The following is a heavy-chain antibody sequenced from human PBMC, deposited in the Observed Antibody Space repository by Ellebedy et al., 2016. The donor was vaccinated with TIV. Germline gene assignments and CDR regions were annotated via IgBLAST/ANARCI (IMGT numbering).Heavy chain of an antibody. J-gene: IGHJ6*02. V-gene: IGHV3-30*03. Sequence: GGSLRLSXADSGFTYRNYGMHWVRQAPGKGLEWVAVMSNDGTETYYADSVKGRFTISRDESKHTLYLQMNSLSAEDTAVYYCARAVDSGRDMDVWGQGTTVTVSS. D-gene: IGHD1-26*01. CDR3: ARAVDSGRDMDV. CDR1: GFTYRNYG. CDR2: MSNDGTET.